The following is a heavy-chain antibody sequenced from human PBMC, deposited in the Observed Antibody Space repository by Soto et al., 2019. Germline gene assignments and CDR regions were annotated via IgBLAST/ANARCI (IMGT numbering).Heavy chain of an antibody. CDR3: ARGDFWSGYGV. CDR1: GGSFSGYY. D-gene: IGHD3-3*01. CDR2: INHSGST. Sequence: LSLTCAVYGGSFSGYYWSWIRQPPGKGLEWIGEINHSGSTNYNPSLKSRVTISVDTSKNQFSLKLSSVTAADTAVYYCARGDFWSGYGVWGQGTTVTVSS. J-gene: IGHJ6*02. V-gene: IGHV4-34*01.